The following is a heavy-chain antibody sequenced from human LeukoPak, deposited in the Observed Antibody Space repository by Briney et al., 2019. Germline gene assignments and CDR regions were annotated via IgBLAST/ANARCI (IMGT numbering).Heavy chain of an antibody. J-gene: IGHJ4*02. Sequence: GGSLRLSCAASGFPFSDYWMDWVRQAPGKGMEWVANIKQDGSEQYYADSVKGRFTISRDNAKNSLYLQMNSLRAEDTAVYYCSRSLDDWGQGALVSVSS. CDR1: GFPFSDYW. CDR2: IKQDGSEQ. CDR3: SRSLDD. V-gene: IGHV3-7*01.